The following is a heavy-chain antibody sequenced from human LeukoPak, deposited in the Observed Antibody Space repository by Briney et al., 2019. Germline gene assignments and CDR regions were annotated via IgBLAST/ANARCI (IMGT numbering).Heavy chain of an antibody. Sequence: PGGSLRLSCSASGFTSSSYSMNWVRQAPGRGLEWVSSISSSSSTIYYADSVKGRFTISRDNAKNSLYLQMNSLRAEDTAVYYCARDAMVRGVRYYYCGMDVWGQGTTVTVSS. V-gene: IGHV3-48*04. CDR1: GFTSSSYS. CDR3: ARDAMVRGVRYYYCGMDV. J-gene: IGHJ6*02. CDR2: ISSSSSTI. D-gene: IGHD3-10*01.